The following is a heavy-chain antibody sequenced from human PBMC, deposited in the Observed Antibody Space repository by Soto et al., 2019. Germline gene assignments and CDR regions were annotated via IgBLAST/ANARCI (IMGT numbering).Heavy chain of an antibody. CDR3: ARDQTTDYCGMDV. D-gene: IGHD1-1*01. CDR2: IYHSGST. J-gene: IGHJ6*02. CDR1: GYSISSGYY. V-gene: IGHV4-38-2*02. Sequence: SETLSLTCAVSGYSISSGYYRGWIRQPPGKGLEWIGSIYHSGSTYYNPSLKSRVTISVDTSKNQFSLKLSSVTAADTAVYYCARDQTTDYCGMDVWCQGTTVTVSS.